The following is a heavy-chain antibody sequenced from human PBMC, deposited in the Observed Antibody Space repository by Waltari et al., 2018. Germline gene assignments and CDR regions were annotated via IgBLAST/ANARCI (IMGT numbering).Heavy chain of an antibody. V-gene: IGHV1-2*02. CDR2: INPSSGGN. CDR1: GYNFTGYY. J-gene: IGHJ4*02. CDR3: ARGDNWNSWAEYCFEY. D-gene: IGHD1-7*01. Sequence: QVQLVQSGAEVKKPWASVKVSCKAYGYNFTGYYMHWVRQAPGQGLEWKGWINPSSGGNNSEKNFKGRVTTTRDPSISTAYMEMSTLRSDETAVYYGARGDNWNSWAEYCFEYWGQGTLVTVSS.